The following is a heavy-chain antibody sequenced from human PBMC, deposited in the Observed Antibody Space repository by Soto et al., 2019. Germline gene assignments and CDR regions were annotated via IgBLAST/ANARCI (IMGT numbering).Heavy chain of an antibody. Sequence: GESVKISFQGSGYYFSDYWIGWVHQMPGRGLEWMGIIHPRDSDTTYSPSFQGHVTFTVDTSISTAFPYWNSLKASDTAIYYCARQYYNFWSGSYSGSSYFDFWGRGTLVTVSS. V-gene: IGHV5-51*07. CDR1: GYYFSDYW. D-gene: IGHD3-3*01. CDR3: ARQYYNFWSGSYSGSSYFDF. CDR2: IHPRDSDT. J-gene: IGHJ2*01.